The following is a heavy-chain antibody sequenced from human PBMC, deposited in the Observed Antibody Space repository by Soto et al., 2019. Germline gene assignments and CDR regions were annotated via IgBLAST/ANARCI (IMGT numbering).Heavy chain of an antibody. CDR3: ARVPMTGIAARLEVPGPFDY. CDR1: GGTFSSYA. J-gene: IGHJ4*02. V-gene: IGHV1-69*13. CDR2: IIPIFGTA. Sequence: SVKVSCKASGGTFSSYAISWVRQAPGQGLEWMGGIIPIFGTANYAQKFQGRVTITADESTSTAYMELSSLRSEDTAVYYCARVPMTGIAARLEVPGPFDYWGQGTLVTVSS. D-gene: IGHD6-6*01.